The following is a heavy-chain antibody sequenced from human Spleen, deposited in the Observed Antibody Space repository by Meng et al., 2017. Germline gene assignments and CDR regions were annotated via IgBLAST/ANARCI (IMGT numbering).Heavy chain of an antibody. D-gene: IGHD4-11*01. CDR1: GGSFSDYS. CDR2: INHSGST. Sequence: VQLQQGVAGLLKPSEPLSRTCVVSGGSFSDYSWSWIRQPPGKGLEWIGEINHSGSTNYNPSLESRATISVDTSQNNLSLKLSSVTAADSAVYYCARGPTTMAHDFDYWGQGTLVTVSS. CDR3: ARGPTTMAHDFDY. V-gene: IGHV4-34*01. J-gene: IGHJ4*02.